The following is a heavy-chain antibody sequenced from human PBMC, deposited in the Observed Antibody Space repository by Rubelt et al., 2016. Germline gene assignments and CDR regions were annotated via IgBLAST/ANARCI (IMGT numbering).Heavy chain of an antibody. V-gene: IGHV3-21*01. CDR3: ASEGWFDP. J-gene: IGHJ5*02. Sequence: EWVSSISSSSSYIYYADSVKGRFTISRDNAKNSLYLQMNSLRAEDTAVYYCASEGWFDPWGQGTLVTVSS. CDR2: ISSSSSYI.